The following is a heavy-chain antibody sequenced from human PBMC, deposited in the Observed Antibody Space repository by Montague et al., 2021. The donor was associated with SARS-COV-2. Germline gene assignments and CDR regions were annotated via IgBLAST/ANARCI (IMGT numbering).Heavy chain of an antibody. V-gene: IGHV4-61*02. D-gene: IGHD2/OR15-2a*01. CDR3: ARDDFRWDFDC. CDR1: GDPITSDVSY. CDR2: IYTTGST. Sequence: TLSLTCTVSGDPITSDVSYWSWIRQPAGKGLEWIGRIYTTGSTNYNPSLKSRLTISLDTSKNQFSLKLSSVTAADTAVYYRARDDFRWDFDCWGQGTLVTVSS. J-gene: IGHJ4*02.